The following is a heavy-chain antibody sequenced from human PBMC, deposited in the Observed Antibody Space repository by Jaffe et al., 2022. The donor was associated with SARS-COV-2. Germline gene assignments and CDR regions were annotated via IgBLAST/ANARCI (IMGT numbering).Heavy chain of an antibody. D-gene: IGHD2-21*01. J-gene: IGHJ4*02. CDR2: IKQDGSEK. CDR3: ASLAPGNSWIAPGLDY. V-gene: IGHV3-7*01. CDR1: GFTFSSYW. Sequence: EVQLVESGGGLVQPGGSLRLSCAASGFTFSSYWMSWVRQAPGKGLEWVANIKQDGSEKYYVDSVKGRFTISRDNAKNSLYLQMNSLRAEDTAVYYCASLAPGNSWIAPGLDYWGQGTLVTVSS.